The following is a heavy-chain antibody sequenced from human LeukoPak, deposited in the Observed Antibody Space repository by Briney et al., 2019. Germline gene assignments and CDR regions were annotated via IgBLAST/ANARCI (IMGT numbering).Heavy chain of an antibody. J-gene: IGHJ4*02. CDR2: IYPGDSDT. Sequence: GESLKISCKGSGYSFTSYWIGWVHQMPGKGLEWMGIIYPGDSDTRYSPSFQGQVTISADKSISTAYLQWSSLKASDTAMYYCARQGVQYYDILTGYFPFDYWGQGTLVTVSS. V-gene: IGHV5-51*07. D-gene: IGHD3-9*01. CDR1: GYSFTSYW. CDR3: ARQGVQYYDILTGYFPFDY.